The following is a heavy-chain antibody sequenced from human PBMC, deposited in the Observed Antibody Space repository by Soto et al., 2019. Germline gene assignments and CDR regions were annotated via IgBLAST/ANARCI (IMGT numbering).Heavy chain of an antibody. CDR2: IGTAGDT. CDR3: ARSQPYYGYFDY. V-gene: IGHV3-13*01. D-gene: IGHD4-17*01. CDR1: GFTFSSYD. Sequence: EVQLVESGGGLVQPGGSLRLSCAASGFTFSSYDMHWVRQATGKGLEWVSAIGTAGDTYYPGSVKGRFTISRENAKNSLYLQMNSLRAGDTAVYYCARSQPYYGYFDYWGQGTLVTVSS. J-gene: IGHJ4*02.